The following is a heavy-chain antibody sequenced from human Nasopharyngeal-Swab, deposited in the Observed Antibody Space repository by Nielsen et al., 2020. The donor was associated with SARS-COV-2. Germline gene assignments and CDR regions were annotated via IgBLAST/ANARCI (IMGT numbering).Heavy chain of an antibody. Sequence: WVRQAPGQGLEWMGRIIPILGIANYAQKFQGRVTITADKSTSTAYMELSSLRSEDTAVYYCANLPIVATSLDYWGQGTLVTVSS. CDR3: ANLPIVATSLDY. D-gene: IGHD5-12*01. V-gene: IGHV1-69*02. J-gene: IGHJ4*02. CDR2: IIPILGIA.